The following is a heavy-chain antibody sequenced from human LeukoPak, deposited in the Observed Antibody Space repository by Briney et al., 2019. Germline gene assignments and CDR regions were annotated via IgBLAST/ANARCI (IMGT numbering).Heavy chain of an antibody. V-gene: IGHV1-18*01. J-gene: IGHJ4*02. CDR1: GYTFTIYG. CDR3: ARAAAGIDLDDFDY. Sequence: GASVTVSCKASGYTFTIYGISWVRQAPGQGLEWMGWISAYNGNTNYAQKLQGRVTITTDTSTSTAYMELRSLRSDDTAVYYCARAAAGIDLDDFDYWGQGTLVTVSS. D-gene: IGHD6-13*01. CDR2: ISAYNGNT.